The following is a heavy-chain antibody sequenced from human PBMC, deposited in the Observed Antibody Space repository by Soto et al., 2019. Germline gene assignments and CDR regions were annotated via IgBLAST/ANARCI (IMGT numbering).Heavy chain of an antibody. V-gene: IGHV3-30-3*01. CDR3: ARETYYDFWSGLYYGMDV. CDR1: GFTFSSYA. J-gene: IGHJ6*01. CDR2: ISYDGSNK. Sequence: QVQLVESGGGVVQPGRSLRLSCAASGFTFSSYAMHWVRQAPGKGLEWVAVISYDGSNKYYADSVKGRITISRDNSKNAPFLQMNGLRAEGPAVYYCARETYYDFWSGLYYGMDVWGQGTRVTVSS. D-gene: IGHD3-3*01.